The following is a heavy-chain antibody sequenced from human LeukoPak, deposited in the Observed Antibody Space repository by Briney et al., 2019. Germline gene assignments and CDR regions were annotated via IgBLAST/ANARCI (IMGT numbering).Heavy chain of an antibody. CDR1: GGPISSYY. J-gene: IGHJ4*02. CDR3: ARRGYCSGGSCWVY. Sequence: SETLSLTCTVSGGPISSYYWSWIRQPPGKGLEWIGYIYYSGSTNYNPSLKSRVTISVDTSKNQFSLKLSSVTAADTAVYYCARRGYCSGGSCWVYWGQGTLVTVSS. CDR2: IYYSGST. D-gene: IGHD2-15*01. V-gene: IGHV4-59*08.